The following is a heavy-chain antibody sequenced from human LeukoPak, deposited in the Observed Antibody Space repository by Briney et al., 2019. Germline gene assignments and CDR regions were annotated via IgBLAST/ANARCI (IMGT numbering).Heavy chain of an antibody. V-gene: IGHV3-11*04. CDR2: ISSSGSTI. CDR3: ARGNRVWFGESAFDI. D-gene: IGHD3-10*01. CDR1: GFTFSDYY. Sequence: PGGSLRLSCAASGFTFSDYYMSWIRQAPGKGLEWVSYISSSGSTIHYADSVKGRFTISRDNAKNSLYLQMNSLRAEDTAVYYCARGNRVWFGESAFDIWGQGTMVTVSS. J-gene: IGHJ3*02.